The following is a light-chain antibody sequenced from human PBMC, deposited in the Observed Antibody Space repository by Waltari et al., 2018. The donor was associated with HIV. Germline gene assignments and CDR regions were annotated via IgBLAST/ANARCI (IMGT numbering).Light chain of an antibody. Sequence: QSAQTQPASVSGSPGQSITISCTGTTSNVANDDLVSGYQQHPGEAPKLIIYEVTKRPSGVPNGFAGSKSGNTASLTISGLQAEDEADYYCCSCPRSVIRYVFGTGTKVTVL. CDR1: TSNVANDDL. J-gene: IGLJ1*01. V-gene: IGLV2-23*02. CDR3: CSCPRSVIRYV. CDR2: EVT.